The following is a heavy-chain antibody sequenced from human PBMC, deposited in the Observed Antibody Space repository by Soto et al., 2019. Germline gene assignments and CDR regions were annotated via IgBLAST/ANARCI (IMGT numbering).Heavy chain of an antibody. CDR2: IIPIFGTA. Sequence: SVKVSCKASGGTFSSYAISWVRQAPGQGLEWMGGIIPIFGTANYAQKFQGRVTITADESTSTAYMELSSLRSEDTAVYYCARDGIAAAGDDYWGQGTLGTVSS. V-gene: IGHV1-69*13. D-gene: IGHD6-13*01. CDR1: GGTFSSYA. J-gene: IGHJ4*02. CDR3: ARDGIAAAGDDY.